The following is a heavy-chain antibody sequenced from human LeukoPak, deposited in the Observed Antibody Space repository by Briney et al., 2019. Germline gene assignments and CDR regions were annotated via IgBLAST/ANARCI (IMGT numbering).Heavy chain of an antibody. Sequence: PWGSLRLSCAGSGFSLSSYWMHWVRPGPGRGLVWVSRICSVGSRTTYADSVSGRCTISGDNVKNSQYLQMNSLRAEDTAVYYCAELGITMVGGVWGKGTMVTISS. J-gene: IGHJ6*04. CDR2: ICSVGSRT. CDR1: GFSLSSYW. CDR3: AELGITMVGGV. D-gene: IGHD3-10*02. V-gene: IGHV3-74*01.